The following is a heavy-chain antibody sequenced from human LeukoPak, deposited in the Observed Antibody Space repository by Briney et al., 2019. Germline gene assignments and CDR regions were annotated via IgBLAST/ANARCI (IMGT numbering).Heavy chain of an antibody. D-gene: IGHD4-23*01. J-gene: IGHJ4*02. CDR1: GFPLGNYW. CDR3: APDRKVGTWDPRFDY. CDR2: INQGGIET. Sequence: GGSLRPSWAAPGFPLGNYWMMWVRKAPGKRPEWVANINQGGIETNYVAFVKGRFRISRDNAKPSLYLQMNSLRDEDTAVYYCAPDRKVGTWDPRFDYWGQGALVTVSS. V-gene: IGHV3-7*01.